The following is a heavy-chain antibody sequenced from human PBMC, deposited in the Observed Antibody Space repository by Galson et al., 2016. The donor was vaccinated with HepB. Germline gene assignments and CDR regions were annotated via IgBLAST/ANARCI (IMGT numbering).Heavy chain of an antibody. CDR1: GFTFSTSW. CDR3: TKRCMTNTCHNADDF. D-gene: IGHD2-8*01. V-gene: IGHV3-7*03. CDR2: IKQDGSGK. J-gene: IGHJ4*02. Sequence: SLRLSCAASGFTFSTSWMSWVRQAPGKGLEWVANIKQDGSGKYYVDSVKGRFTISRDNAKNSVYLQMNSLRVEDTATYHCTKRCMTNTCHNADDFWGQGTLVTVSS.